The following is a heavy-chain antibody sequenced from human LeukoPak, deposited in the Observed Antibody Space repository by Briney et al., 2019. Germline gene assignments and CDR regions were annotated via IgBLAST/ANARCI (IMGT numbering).Heavy chain of an antibody. V-gene: IGHV3-23*01. Sequence: GGSLRLSCGASGFTSTTYAMTWVRQDPGKGLEWVSSITGSGGSTYYGDSVKGRFTISRDNSKNTLYLQMNSLRAEDTAVYYCAKAGSIRFDYWGQGTLVTVSS. CDR1: GFTSTTYA. D-gene: IGHD1-26*01. J-gene: IGHJ4*02. CDR3: AKAGSIRFDY. CDR2: ITGSGGST.